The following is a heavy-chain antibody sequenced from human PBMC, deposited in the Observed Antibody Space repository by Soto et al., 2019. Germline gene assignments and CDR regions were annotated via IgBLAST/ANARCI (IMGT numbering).Heavy chain of an antibody. J-gene: IGHJ6*04. CDR2: IYYSGST. D-gene: IGHD3-10*01. Sequence: PSETLSLTCTVSGGSISSSSYYWGWIRQPPGKGLEWIGSIYYSGSTYYNPSLKSRVTISVDTSKNQFSLKLSSVTAADTAVYYCARGADMVGGVPDRYDLYGMDVWGKGTTVTVS. CDR3: ARGADMVGGVPDRYDLYGMDV. V-gene: IGHV4-39*01. CDR1: GGSISSSSYY.